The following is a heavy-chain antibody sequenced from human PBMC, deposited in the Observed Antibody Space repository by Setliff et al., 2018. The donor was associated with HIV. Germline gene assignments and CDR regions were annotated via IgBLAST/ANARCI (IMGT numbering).Heavy chain of an antibody. CDR3: VKGQFLEWFNWFDP. CDR1: GFTFSTHG. J-gene: IGHJ5*02. V-gene: IGHV3-23*01. CDR2: NSGSGDDT. D-gene: IGHD3-3*01. Sequence: PGGSLRLSCAASGFTFSTHGMSWVRQAPGKGLEWVSANSGSGDDTNYADSVKGRFTISRDNAKNTLCLQMSSLRSEDTAVYYCVKGQFLEWFNWFDPWGQGTLVTVSS.